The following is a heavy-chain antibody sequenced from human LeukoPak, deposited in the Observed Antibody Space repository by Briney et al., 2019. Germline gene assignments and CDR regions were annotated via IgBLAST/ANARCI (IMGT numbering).Heavy chain of an antibody. CDR3: ARGLRSIAARPGLIYC. Sequence: ASVKVSCKASGYTFSSYYVHWVRQAPGQGLEWMGMIIPSDGFTSYAQKFRGRVTMTRDMSTSTVYMELSSLRSDDTAVYYCARGLRSIAARPGLIYCWGQGTLVTVSS. V-gene: IGHV1-46*01. J-gene: IGHJ4*02. D-gene: IGHD6-6*01. CDR1: GYTFSSYY. CDR2: IIPSDGFT.